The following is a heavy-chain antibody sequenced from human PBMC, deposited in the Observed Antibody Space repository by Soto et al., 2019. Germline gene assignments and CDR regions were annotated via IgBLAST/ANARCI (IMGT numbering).Heavy chain of an antibody. J-gene: IGHJ4*02. CDR3: ARDVGPKTIEY. CDR1: GFIFSSYW. V-gene: IGHV3-7*03. CDR2: INVDGGEI. Sequence: GGSLRLSCEASGFIFSSYWMTWVRQAPGKGLEWVASINVDGGEIYYVGSVRGRFTVSRDNAKNALYLQMNSLRAEDKAVYYCARDVGPKTIEYWGKGTLVTGSA.